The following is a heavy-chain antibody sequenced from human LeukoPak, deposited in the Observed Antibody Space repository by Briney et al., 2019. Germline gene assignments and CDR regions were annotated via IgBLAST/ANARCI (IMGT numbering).Heavy chain of an antibody. Sequence: PGGSLRLSCAVSRFTVSRNYMSWVRQAPGKGLEWVSSIYTDGGTYYADSVKGRFTISRDNSKNTLYLQMNSLRAVDTAVYYCAKVARGVVGAGDYFDYWGQGTLVTVSS. V-gene: IGHV3-53*01. D-gene: IGHD1-26*01. J-gene: IGHJ4*02. CDR1: RFTVSRNY. CDR3: AKVARGVVGAGDYFDY. CDR2: IYTDGGT.